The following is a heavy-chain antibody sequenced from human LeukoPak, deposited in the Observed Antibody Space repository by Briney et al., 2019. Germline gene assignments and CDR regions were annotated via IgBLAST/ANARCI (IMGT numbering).Heavy chain of an antibody. D-gene: IGHD6-13*01. Sequence: SETLSLTCTVSGGSISSSSYYWGWIRQPPGKGLEWIGSIYYSGSTYYNPSLKSRVTISVDTSKNQFSLKLSSVTAADTAVYYCAGGIAAAGTSFDYWGQGTLVTVSS. J-gene: IGHJ4*02. CDR1: GGSISSSSYY. CDR2: IYYSGST. CDR3: AGGIAAAGTSFDY. V-gene: IGHV4-39*07.